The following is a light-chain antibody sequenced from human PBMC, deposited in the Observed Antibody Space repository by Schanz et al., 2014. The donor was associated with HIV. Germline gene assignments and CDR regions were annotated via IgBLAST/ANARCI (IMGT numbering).Light chain of an antibody. V-gene: IGKV1-5*01. J-gene: IGKJ2*01. Sequence: DIQMTQSPSILSASVGDRVTITCRASQSISSWLAWYQQKPGKAPKLLIYAASSLQSGVPSRFSGSGSGTDFTLTISSLQPDDFATYYCQRYNSFSHTFGQGTKLEIK. CDR2: AAS. CDR1: QSISSW. CDR3: QRYNSFSHT.